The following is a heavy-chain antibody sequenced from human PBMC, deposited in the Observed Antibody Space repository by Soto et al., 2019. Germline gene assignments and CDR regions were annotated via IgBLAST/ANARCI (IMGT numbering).Heavy chain of an antibody. J-gene: IGHJ6*02. V-gene: IGHV1-2*06. CDR2: INSNSGGT. CDR3: ARTPIAYYYGMDV. Sequence: GASVKVSCKASGYTFTGYHMHWVRQAPGQGLEWMGRINSNSGGTNYAQKFQGRVTMTRDTSTSTAYMELSRLKSDDTAVYYCARTPIAYYYGMDVWGQGTTVTVSS. CDR1: GYTFTGYH. D-gene: IGHD6-13*01.